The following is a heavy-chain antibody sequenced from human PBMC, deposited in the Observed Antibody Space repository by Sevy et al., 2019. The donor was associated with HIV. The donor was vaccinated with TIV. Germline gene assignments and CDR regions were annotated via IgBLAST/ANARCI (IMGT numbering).Heavy chain of an antibody. CDR3: AREWAEDGYSSGCYRSSSAFDI. D-gene: IGHD6-19*01. Sequence: GGSLRLSCAASGFAFSTYSMNWVRQAPGKGLEWVSSISGSGSYIYYADSVQGRVAISRDNAKSSLYLQMNSLRAEDTAVYYCAREWAEDGYSSGCYRSSSAFDIWGQGTMVTVSS. CDR1: GFAFSTYS. J-gene: IGHJ3*02. CDR2: ISGSGSYI. V-gene: IGHV3-21*01.